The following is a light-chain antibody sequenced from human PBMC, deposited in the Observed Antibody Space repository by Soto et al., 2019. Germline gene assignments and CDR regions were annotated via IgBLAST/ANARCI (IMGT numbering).Light chain of an antibody. CDR2: WAS. Sequence: DIVMTQSPDSLAVSVGERATINCKSSQSVLYSSNNKNYLAWYQQKPRQPPKLLLYWASTRASGVPDRFNVNGSGTDLTLAISSLKAENVAVYSCQQYYSTQLAFGQGTKVEIK. V-gene: IGKV4-1*01. CDR1: QSVLYSSNNKNY. J-gene: IGKJ1*01. CDR3: QQYYSTQLA.